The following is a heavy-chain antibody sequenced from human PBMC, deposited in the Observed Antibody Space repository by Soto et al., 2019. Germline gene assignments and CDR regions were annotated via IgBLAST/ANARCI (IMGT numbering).Heavy chain of an antibody. J-gene: IGHJ5*02. Sequence: ASVKVSCKASGYTFTGYYMHWVRQAPGQGLEWMGWINPNSGGTNYAQKFQGRVTMTRDTSISTAYMELSRLRSDDTAVYYCARVYFDWLSEGFSWFEPWGQGTLVTVSS. V-gene: IGHV1-2*02. CDR3: ARVYFDWLSEGFSWFEP. CDR2: INPNSGGT. D-gene: IGHD3-9*01. CDR1: GYTFTGYY.